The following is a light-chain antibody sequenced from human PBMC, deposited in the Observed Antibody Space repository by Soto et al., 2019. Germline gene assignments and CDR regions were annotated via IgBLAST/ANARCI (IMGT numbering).Light chain of an antibody. Sequence: DIQMTQSPPSVSASVGDTVIITCRTSQNIGSFLSWYQQKLGKVPSLLIYGASKLQRGVPSRFVGSGSGTDFTLSIIALQPEDFATYYCQQGFSTPPTFGRG. J-gene: IGKJ4*02. CDR1: QNIGSF. CDR3: QQGFSTPPT. V-gene: IGKV1-39*01. CDR2: GAS.